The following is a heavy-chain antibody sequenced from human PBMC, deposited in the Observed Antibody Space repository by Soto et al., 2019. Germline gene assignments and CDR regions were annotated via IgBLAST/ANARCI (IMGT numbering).Heavy chain of an antibody. Sequence: QGQPVQSGAEVKKPGTSVKVSCKASGGTFSTYASNWVRQAPGQGREWMGGFIPSFGTADYAHKFQGRVTITADKSPRTAYIGLTRLRSESTAVYYYARHRVRESYRSSSCGSWAFDIWGQGTMLTASS. CDR1: GGTFSTYA. V-gene: IGHV1-69*06. J-gene: IGHJ3*02. CDR3: ARHRVRESYRSSSCGSWAFDI. CDR2: FIPSFGTA. D-gene: IGHD6-6*01.